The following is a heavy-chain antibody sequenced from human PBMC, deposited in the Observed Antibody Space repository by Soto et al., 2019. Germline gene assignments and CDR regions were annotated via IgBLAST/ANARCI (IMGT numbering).Heavy chain of an antibody. CDR3: AKGKMDDSSGRSPFDY. V-gene: IGHV3-23*01. CDR1: GFTFSSYA. Sequence: GGSLRLSCAASGFTFSSYAMSWVRQAPGKGLEWVSAISGSGGSTYYADSVKGRFTISRDNSKNTLYLQMNSLRAEDTAVYYCAKGKMDDSSGRSPFDYWGQGTLVTVYS. D-gene: IGHD3-22*01. J-gene: IGHJ4*02. CDR2: ISGSGGST.